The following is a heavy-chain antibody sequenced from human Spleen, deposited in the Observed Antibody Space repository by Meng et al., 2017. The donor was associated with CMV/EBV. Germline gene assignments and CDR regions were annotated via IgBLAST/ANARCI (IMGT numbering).Heavy chain of an antibody. D-gene: IGHD1-26*01. J-gene: IGHJ4*02. V-gene: IGHV3-7*01. Sequence: GESLKISCEASGFTFSNYWMTWVRQAPGKGLEWVANIKEDGTEEYYVGSVKGRFTISRDNAKNSLYLQMNSLRAEDTAVYYCARYLLGRYQVGATGFDYWGQGTLVTVSS. CDR1: GFTFSNYW. CDR2: IKEDGTEE. CDR3: ARYLLGRYQVGATGFDY.